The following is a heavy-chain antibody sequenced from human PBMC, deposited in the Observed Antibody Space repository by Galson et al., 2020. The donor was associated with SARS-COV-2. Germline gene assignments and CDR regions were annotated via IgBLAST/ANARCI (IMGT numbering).Heavy chain of an antibody. CDR2: ISSSGSHT. D-gene: IGHD5-12*01. Sequence: GESLKISCAASGFTFSDYYMYWIRQAPGKGLEWVSSISSSGSHTDYGDSVKGRFTISRDNAKNSLYLQMNGLRVEDTAVYYCVRDSINRLHYWGQGTLVTVSS. J-gene: IGHJ4*02. CDR1: GFTFSDYY. CDR3: VRDSINRLHY. V-gene: IGHV3-11*05.